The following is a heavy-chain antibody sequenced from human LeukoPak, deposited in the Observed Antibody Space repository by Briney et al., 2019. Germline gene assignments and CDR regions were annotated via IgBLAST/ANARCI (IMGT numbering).Heavy chain of an antibody. CDR1: GFTFSSYA. Sequence: GGSLRLSCAASGFTFSSYAMSWVRQAPGKGLEWVSAISGSGGSTYYANSVKGRFTLSRDNSKNTLYLQMNSLRAEDTAVYYWTDSSSWYEHWGQGTLVTVSS. D-gene: IGHD6-13*01. CDR3: TDSSSWYEH. J-gene: IGHJ5*02. V-gene: IGHV3-23*01. CDR2: ISGSGGST.